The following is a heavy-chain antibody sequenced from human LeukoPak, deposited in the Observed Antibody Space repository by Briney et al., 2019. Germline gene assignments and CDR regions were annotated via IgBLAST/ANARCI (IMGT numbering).Heavy chain of an antibody. V-gene: IGHV1-69*05. CDR3: VRGNAPGASGWYFDY. Sequence: SVKVSCKASGGTFSSYAISWVRQAPGQGLEWMGGIIPIFGTANYAQKFQGRVTITTDESTSTAYMELSSLRSEDTAVYYCVRGNAPGASGWYFDYWGQGTLVTVSS. D-gene: IGHD6-19*01. CDR1: GGTFSSYA. J-gene: IGHJ4*02. CDR2: IIPIFGTA.